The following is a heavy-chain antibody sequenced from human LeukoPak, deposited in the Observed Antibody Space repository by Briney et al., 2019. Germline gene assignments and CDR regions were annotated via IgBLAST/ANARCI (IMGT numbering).Heavy chain of an antibody. Sequence: ASVKVSCKASGYTFTGYYMHWLRQAPGQGLEWMGWINPNSGGTNYAQKFQGRVTMTRDTSISTAYMELSRLRSDDTAVYYCASLLGYCSGGSCSPYYFDYWGQGTLVTVSS. CDR3: ASLLGYCSGGSCSPYYFDY. CDR2: INPNSGGT. J-gene: IGHJ4*02. V-gene: IGHV1-2*02. D-gene: IGHD2-15*01. CDR1: GYTFTGYY.